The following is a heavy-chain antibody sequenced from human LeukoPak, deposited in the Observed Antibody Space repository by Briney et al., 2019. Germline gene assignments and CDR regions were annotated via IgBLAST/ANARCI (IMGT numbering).Heavy chain of an antibody. CDR1: GFTFSDYY. Sequence: PGGSLRLSCAASGFTFSDYYMSWIRQAPGKGLEWVSYISSSGSTIYYADSVKGRFTISRDNAKNSLYLQMNSLRAEDTAVYYCASGYSSSWRNYYYYYGMDVWGQGTTVTVSS. J-gene: IGHJ6*02. CDR2: ISSSGSTI. CDR3: ASGYSSSWRNYYYYYGMDV. D-gene: IGHD6-13*01. V-gene: IGHV3-11*01.